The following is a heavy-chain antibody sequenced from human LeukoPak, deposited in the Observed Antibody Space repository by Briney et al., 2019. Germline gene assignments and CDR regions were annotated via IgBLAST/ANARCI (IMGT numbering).Heavy chain of an antibody. Sequence: ASAKVSCKASGGTFSSYAISWVRQAPGQGLEWMGRIIPILGIANYAQKFQGRVTITADKSTSTAYMELSSLRSEDTAVYYCARVAHMVRGPRYDYWGQGTLVTVSS. D-gene: IGHD3-10*01. J-gene: IGHJ4*02. CDR1: GGTFSSYA. CDR2: IIPILGIA. V-gene: IGHV1-69*04. CDR3: ARVAHMVRGPRYDY.